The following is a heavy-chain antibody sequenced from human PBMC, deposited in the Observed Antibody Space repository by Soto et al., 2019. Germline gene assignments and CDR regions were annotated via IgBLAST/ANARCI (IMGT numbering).Heavy chain of an antibody. CDR3: ARGGPNDAFDI. CDR2: ISYDGSNK. CDR1: GFTFSSYA. Sequence: GGSLRLSCVASGFTFSSYAMHWVRQAPGKGLEWVAVISYDGSNKYYADSVKGRFTISRDNSKNTLYLQMNSLRAEDTAVYYCARGGPNDAFDIWGQGTMVTVSS. V-gene: IGHV3-30-3*01. J-gene: IGHJ3*02.